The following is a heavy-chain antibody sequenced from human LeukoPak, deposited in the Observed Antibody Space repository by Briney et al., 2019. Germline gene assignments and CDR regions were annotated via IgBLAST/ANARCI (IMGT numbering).Heavy chain of an antibody. Sequence: GSSVKVSCKASGGTFSSYAISWVRQAPGQGLEWMGGIIPIFGTANYAQKLQGRVTMTTDTSTSTAYMELRSLRSDDTAVYYCARVPKIVVVVAARFDYWGQGTLVTVSS. CDR3: ARVPKIVVVVAARFDY. V-gene: IGHV1-69*05. D-gene: IGHD2-15*01. CDR1: GGTFSSYA. CDR2: IIPIFGTA. J-gene: IGHJ4*02.